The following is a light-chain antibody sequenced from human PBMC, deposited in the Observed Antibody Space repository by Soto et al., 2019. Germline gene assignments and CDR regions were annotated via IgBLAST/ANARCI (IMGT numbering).Light chain of an antibody. Sequence: DVQMTQSPSFVSASVGDRVTITCRASQVISSWVAWYQQKPGKTPKFLIYGASNLQSGVPSRFSGRGSGTDFTLTISGLQPEDSATYYCQHAASFPLTFGQGTRLEIK. CDR1: QVISSW. CDR3: QHAASFPLT. CDR2: GAS. V-gene: IGKV1-12*01. J-gene: IGKJ5*01.